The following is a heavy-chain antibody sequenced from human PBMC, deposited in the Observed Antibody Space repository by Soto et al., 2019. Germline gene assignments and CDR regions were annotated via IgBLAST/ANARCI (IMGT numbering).Heavy chain of an antibody. J-gene: IGHJ6*02. CDR1: GFTFSSYG. Sequence: QVQLVESGGGVVQPGRSLRLSCAASGFTFSSYGMHWVRQAPGKGLEWVAVIWYDGSNKYYAESVKGRFTIYRDNSKNTLYLQMNSLRTEDTAVYYCARNKSAGTPRGMDVWGQGTTVTVAS. CDR3: ARNKSAGTPRGMDV. CDR2: IWYDGSNK. D-gene: IGHD6-13*01. V-gene: IGHV3-33*01.